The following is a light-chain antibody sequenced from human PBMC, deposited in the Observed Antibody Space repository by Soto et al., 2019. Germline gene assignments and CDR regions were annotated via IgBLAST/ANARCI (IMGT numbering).Light chain of an antibody. CDR2: WAS. V-gene: IGKV4-1*01. J-gene: IGKJ4*01. CDR3: QQYYSTPLT. CDR1: QSVLYSSNNKNY. Sequence: DIVMTQSPDSLAVSLGERATINCKSSQSVLYSSNNKNYLAWYQQKPGQPPKLLIYWASTRESGVPDRFSGSGSGTGFTLTISSLQAEDVAVYYCQQYYSTPLTFGGGTKVDIK.